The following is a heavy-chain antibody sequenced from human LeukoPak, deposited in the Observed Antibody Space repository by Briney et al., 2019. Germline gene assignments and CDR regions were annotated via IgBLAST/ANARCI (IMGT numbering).Heavy chain of an antibody. CDR2: IYSGGST. Sequence: PGGSLRLSCAASGFTFSSYAMHWVRQAPGKGLEWVSVIYSGGSTYYADSVKGRFTISRDNSKNTLYLQMNSLRAEDTAVYYCARLIAVAGTPPVVYFDYWGQGTLVTVSS. CDR1: GFTFSSYA. V-gene: IGHV3-53*01. CDR3: ARLIAVAGTPPVVYFDY. J-gene: IGHJ4*02. D-gene: IGHD6-19*01.